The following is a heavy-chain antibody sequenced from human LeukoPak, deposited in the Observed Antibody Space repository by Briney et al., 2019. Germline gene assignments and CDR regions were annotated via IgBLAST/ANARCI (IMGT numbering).Heavy chain of an antibody. CDR2: IQYDGNTI. Sequence: PGGSLRLSCVASGFTYSHNGMHWVRQAPGKGLEWVAFIQYDGNTIFYADSVKGRFTISRDNSKNTLYLQMNSLRAEDTAVYYCARSSRELRGYAPWEVMPPFDYWGQGTLVTASS. J-gene: IGHJ4*02. CDR3: ARSSRELRGYAPWEVMPPFDY. V-gene: IGHV3-33*05. CDR1: GFTYSHNG. D-gene: IGHD4-23*01.